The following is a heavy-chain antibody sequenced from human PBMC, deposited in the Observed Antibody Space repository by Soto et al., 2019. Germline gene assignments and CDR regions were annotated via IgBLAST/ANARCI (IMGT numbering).Heavy chain of an antibody. CDR3: AKGGSYPKLYYYYGMDV. J-gene: IGHJ6*02. Sequence: GGSLRLSCAASGFTFSSYAMSWVRQAPGKGLEWVSAISGSGGSTYYADSVKGRFTISRDNSKNTLYLQMNSLRAEDTAVYYCAKGGSYPKLYYYYGMDVWGQGTTVTVSS. CDR2: ISGSGGST. V-gene: IGHV3-23*01. D-gene: IGHD1-26*01. CDR1: GFTFSSYA.